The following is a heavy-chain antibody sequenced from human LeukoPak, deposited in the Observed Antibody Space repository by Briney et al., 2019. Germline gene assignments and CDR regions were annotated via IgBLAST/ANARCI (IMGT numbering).Heavy chain of an antibody. CDR2: IYPGDSDT. V-gene: IGHV5-51*01. CDR3: ARIEGGATELFDY. D-gene: IGHD1-26*01. Sequence: NRGESLNISWQGSGYSFTSYWIGCVRQMPWKRLEWMGDIYPGDSDTRYSPSFQGQVTISADKSIRTAYLQWSNLKASETAMYYRARIEGGATELFDYWGEGTLVSVSS. J-gene: IGHJ4*02. CDR1: GYSFTSYW.